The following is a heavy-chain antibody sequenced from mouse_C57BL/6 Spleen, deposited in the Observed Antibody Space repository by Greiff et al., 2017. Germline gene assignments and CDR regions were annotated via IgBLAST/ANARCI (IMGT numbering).Heavy chain of an antibody. CDR1: GFTFSDYG. J-gene: IGHJ3*01. CDR3: ANRFAY. V-gene: IGHV5-17*01. Sequence: EVKLVESGGGLVKPGGSLKLSCAASGFTFSDYGMHWVRQAPEKGLEWVAYISSGSSTIYYADTVKGRFTISRDNAKNTLFLQMTSLRSEDTAMYYCANRFAYWGQGTLVTVSA. CDR2: ISSGSSTI.